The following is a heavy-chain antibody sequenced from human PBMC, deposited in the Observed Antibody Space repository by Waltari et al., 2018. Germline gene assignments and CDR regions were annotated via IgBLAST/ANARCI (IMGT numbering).Heavy chain of an antibody. J-gene: IGHJ3*02. CDR2: ISWNSGSI. CDR1: GFTFDDYA. V-gene: IGHV3-9*01. Sequence: EVQLVESGGGLVQPGRSLRLSCAASGFTFDDYAMHWVRQAPGKGLEGVSGISWNSGSIGDADSVKGRVTISRDNAKNSLYLQMNSLRAEDTALYYCARRSPLLGDAFDIWGQGTMVTVSS. D-gene: IGHD2-8*02. CDR3: ARRSPLLGDAFDI.